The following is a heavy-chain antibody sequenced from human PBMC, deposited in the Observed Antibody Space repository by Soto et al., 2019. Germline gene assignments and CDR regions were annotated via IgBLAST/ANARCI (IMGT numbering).Heavy chain of an antibody. CDR2: IYYSGST. CDR1: GGSISSGGYY. D-gene: IGHD2-21*01. CDR3: AASCVGCGGFNYYGMDV. Sequence: QVQLQESGPGLVKPSQTLSLTCTVSGGSISSGGYYWSWIRQHPGKGLEWIGYIYYSGSTYYNPSPKSRVTISINTSKNQFSLKLSSVTAADTALYYCAASCVGCGGFNYYGMDVWGQGTTVTVSS. J-gene: IGHJ6*01. V-gene: IGHV4-31*03.